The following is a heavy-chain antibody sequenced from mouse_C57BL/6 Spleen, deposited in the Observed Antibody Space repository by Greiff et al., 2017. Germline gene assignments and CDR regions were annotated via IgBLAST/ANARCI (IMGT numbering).Heavy chain of an antibody. CDR3: ARLDSAGYVDYAMDY. J-gene: IGHJ4*01. CDR1: GYSFTSYY. V-gene: IGHV1-66*01. D-gene: IGHD3-2*02. Sequence: VQLQQSGPELVKPGASVKISCKASGYSFTSYYIHWVKQRPGQGLEWIGWIYPGSGNTKYNEKFKGKATLTADTSSSTAYMQLSSLTSEDPAVYYCARLDSAGYVDYAMDYWGQGTSVTVSS. CDR2: IYPGSGNT.